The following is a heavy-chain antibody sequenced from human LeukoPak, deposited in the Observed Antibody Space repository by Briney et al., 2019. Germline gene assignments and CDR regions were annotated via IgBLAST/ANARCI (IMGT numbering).Heavy chain of an antibody. Sequence: ASVKVSCKASGYTFISHYIHWVRQAPGQGLECMGWINPNSGGTKYAQKFQGRVTMTRDTSISTAYMELSRLRSDDTAVYYCAFFEYSSSSSHYWGQGTLVTVSS. V-gene: IGHV1-2*02. CDR2: INPNSGGT. CDR1: GYTFISHY. CDR3: AFFEYSSSSSHY. D-gene: IGHD6-6*01. J-gene: IGHJ4*02.